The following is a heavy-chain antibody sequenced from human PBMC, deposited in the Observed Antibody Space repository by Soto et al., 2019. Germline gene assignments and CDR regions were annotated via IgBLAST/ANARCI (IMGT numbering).Heavy chain of an antibody. CDR2: INAGNGNT. Sequence: QVQLVQSGAEVKKPGASVKVSCKASGYTFTSYAMHWVRQAPGQRLEWMGWINAGNGNTKYSQKFQGRVPITRDTSASTAYMELSSLRSEDTAVYYCARAPLLLWFGELPPDYWGQGTLVTVSS. CDR3: ARAPLLLWFGELPPDY. V-gene: IGHV1-3*01. J-gene: IGHJ4*02. CDR1: GYTFTSYA. D-gene: IGHD3-10*01.